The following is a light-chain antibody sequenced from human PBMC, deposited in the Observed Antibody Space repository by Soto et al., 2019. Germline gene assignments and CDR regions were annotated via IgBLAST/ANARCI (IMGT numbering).Light chain of an antibody. CDR3: CSYTSSGTYV. Sequence: QSALTQPASVSGSPGQSIAISCTGTSSDVRGYNYVSWYQQHPGKAPKLIIYGVTNRPSGVSDRFSGSKSGNTASLTISGLQAEDETDYYCCSYTSSGTYVFGTGTKVTVL. J-gene: IGLJ1*01. V-gene: IGLV2-14*03. CDR2: GVT. CDR1: SSDVRGYNY.